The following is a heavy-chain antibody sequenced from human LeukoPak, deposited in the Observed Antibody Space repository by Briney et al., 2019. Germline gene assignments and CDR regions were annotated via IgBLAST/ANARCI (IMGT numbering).Heavy chain of an antibody. D-gene: IGHD4-17*01. CDR2: TYYSGNT. V-gene: IGHV4-59*01. CDR1: GGSIYTYS. J-gene: IGHJ4*02. CDR3: ARRGHGDYADY. Sequence: SETLSLTCTASGGSIYTYSWSWIRQPPGKGLEWIGYTYYSGNTNYSPSLKSRVTISVDTSKNQFSLRLTSVTAGDTAVYFCARRGHGDYADYWGQGTLVTVSS.